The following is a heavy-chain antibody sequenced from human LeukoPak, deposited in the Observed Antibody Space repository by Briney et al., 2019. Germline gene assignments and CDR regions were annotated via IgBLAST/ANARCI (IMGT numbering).Heavy chain of an antibody. D-gene: IGHD3-9*01. CDR3: AGGYYDIPGPSNCMDV. J-gene: IGHJ6*03. CDR1: GYSISSGYY. Sequence: PSETLSLTCTVSGYSISSGYYWAWIRQPPGKRLEWIGSIYHSGSTYYNPSLKSRVTISVDTSKNQFSLKLSTVIAADTAVYYCAGGYYDIPGPSNCMDVWGKGTTVTVSS. V-gene: IGHV4-38-2*02. CDR2: IYHSGST.